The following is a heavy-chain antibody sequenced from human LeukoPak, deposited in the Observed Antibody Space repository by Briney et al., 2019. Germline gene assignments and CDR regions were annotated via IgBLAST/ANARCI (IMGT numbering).Heavy chain of an antibody. CDR1: GGSISSYY. V-gene: IGHV4-59*01. Sequence: PSETLSLTCTVSGGSISSYYWSWIRQPPGKGLEWIGYIYYSGSTNYNPSLKSRVTISVDTSKNQFSLKLSSVTAADTAVYYCARAQTYYDFLSGSYYYYYMDVWGKGTTVTVSS. CDR2: IYYSGST. J-gene: IGHJ6*03. CDR3: ARAQTYYDFLSGSYYYYYMDV. D-gene: IGHD3-3*01.